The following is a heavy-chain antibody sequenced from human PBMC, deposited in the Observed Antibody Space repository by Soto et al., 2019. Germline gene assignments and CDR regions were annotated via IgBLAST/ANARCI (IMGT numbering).Heavy chain of an antibody. CDR3: AREATAAAGTWDY. D-gene: IGHD6-13*01. V-gene: IGHV1-69*01. CDR2: IIPIVGTP. Sequence: QVQLVQSGAEVKKPGSSVKVSCKAPGGTFSSYAISWVRQAPGQGLEWMGGIIPIVGTPNYAQKLQGRVKIAADESTSTGCMELSSLISEDTAVYYCAREATAAAGTWDYWGEGTLVTVSS. CDR1: GGTFSSYA. J-gene: IGHJ4*02.